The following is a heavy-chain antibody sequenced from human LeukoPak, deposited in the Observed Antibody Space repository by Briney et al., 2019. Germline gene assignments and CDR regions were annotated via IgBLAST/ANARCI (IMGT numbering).Heavy chain of an antibody. CDR2: MYYSGST. Sequence: SETLSLTCTVSGGSISSSSYYWGWIRQPPGKGLEWIGSMYYSGSTYYNPSLKSRVTISVDTSKNQFSLKPSSVTAADTAVYYCARPGAVATLEGFFDYWGQGTLVTVSS. J-gene: IGHJ4*02. CDR1: GGSISSSSYY. V-gene: IGHV4-39*01. D-gene: IGHD5-12*01. CDR3: ARPGAVATLEGFFDY.